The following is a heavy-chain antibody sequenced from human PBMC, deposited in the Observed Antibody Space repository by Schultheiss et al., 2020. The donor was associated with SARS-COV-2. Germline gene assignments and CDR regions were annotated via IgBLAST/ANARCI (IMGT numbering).Heavy chain of an antibody. CDR3: ARTVATGNYYYGMDV. Sequence: GGSLRLSCAASGFTFTSYAMNWVRQAPGKGLEWVSVISDSGGSTYYADSVKGRFTISRDNSKNTLSLQMNSLRAEDTAVYYCARTVATGNYYYGMDVWGQGTTVTVSS. CDR2: ISDSGGST. V-gene: IGHV3-23*01. CDR1: GFTFTSYA. D-gene: IGHD4-23*01. J-gene: IGHJ6*02.